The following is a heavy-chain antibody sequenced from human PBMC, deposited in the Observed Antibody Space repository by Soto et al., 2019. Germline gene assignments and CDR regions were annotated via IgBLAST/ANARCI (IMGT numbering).Heavy chain of an antibody. Sequence: EVQLLESGGGLVQPGGSLRLSCAASGFTFSDYAMSWVRQAPGKGLEWVSAIDGSSATPNYADSVKGRFTISRDNSKNTLFLHMSGLRAEDTAVYYCARDRRPSIYSGLAVWGQGTTVIVSS. CDR3: ARDRRPSIYSGLAV. CDR2: IDGSSATP. V-gene: IGHV3-23*01. CDR1: GFTFSDYA. J-gene: IGHJ6*02. D-gene: IGHD2-2*01.